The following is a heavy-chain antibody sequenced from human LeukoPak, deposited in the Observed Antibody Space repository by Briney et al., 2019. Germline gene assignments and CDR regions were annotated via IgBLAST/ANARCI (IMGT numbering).Heavy chain of an antibody. Sequence: SESLSLTCTVSGGSTSRYYWSWIRQPPGKRLEWIGCIFYSGSTSYNPSLKSRVTVSVDSSKNQFSLKLSSVTAADTAVYYCARHPGEYDAFDIWGQGTMVTVSS. D-gene: IGHD7-27*01. V-gene: IGHV4-59*08. CDR2: IFYSGST. CDR3: ARHPGEYDAFDI. CDR1: GGSTSRYY. J-gene: IGHJ3*02.